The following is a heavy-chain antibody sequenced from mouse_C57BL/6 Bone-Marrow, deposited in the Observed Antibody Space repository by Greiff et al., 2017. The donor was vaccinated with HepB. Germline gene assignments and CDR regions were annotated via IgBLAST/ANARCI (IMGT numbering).Heavy chain of an antibody. CDR1: GFTFSSYA. Sequence: EVKLVESGGGLVKPGGSLKLSCAASGFTFSSYAMSWVRQTPEKRLEWVATISDGGSYTYYPDNVKGRFTISRDNAKNNLYLQMSHLKSEDTAMYYCARDLYYGNSFDYWGQGTTLTVSS. D-gene: IGHD2-1*01. J-gene: IGHJ2*01. CDR2: ISDGGSYT. CDR3: ARDLYYGNSFDY. V-gene: IGHV5-4*01.